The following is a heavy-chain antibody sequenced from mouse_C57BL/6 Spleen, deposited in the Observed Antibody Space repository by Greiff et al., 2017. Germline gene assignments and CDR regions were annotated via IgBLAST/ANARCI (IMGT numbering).Heavy chain of an antibody. CDR1: GYSITSGYY. CDR2: ISYDGSN. J-gene: IGHJ4*01. Sequence: EVKLMESGPGLVKPSQSLSLTCSVTGYSITSGYYWNWIRQFPGNKLEWLGYISYDGSNNYHPSLKNRFSITRDTSKNQFFLKWNSVTTEDTATYYCARWLRQAMDYWGQGTSVTVSS. D-gene: IGHD2-2*01. CDR3: ARWLRQAMDY. V-gene: IGHV3-6*01.